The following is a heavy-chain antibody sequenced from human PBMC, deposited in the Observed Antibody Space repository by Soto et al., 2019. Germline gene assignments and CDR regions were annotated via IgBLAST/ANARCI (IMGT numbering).Heavy chain of an antibody. CDR1: GFTFSTYA. Sequence: EVQLLESGGGLVQPGGSLRLSCAASGFTFSTYAMNWVRQAPGNGLEWVSAISCSGGSIHYADSVKGRFTISRDNSKNTLYLQMNSMGDEDTAVYHGVKGGCKGDVWGQGTRVHVSS. CDR3: VKGGCKGDV. V-gene: IGHV3-23*01. J-gene: IGHJ6*02. CDR2: ISCSGGSI. D-gene: IGHD2-15*01.